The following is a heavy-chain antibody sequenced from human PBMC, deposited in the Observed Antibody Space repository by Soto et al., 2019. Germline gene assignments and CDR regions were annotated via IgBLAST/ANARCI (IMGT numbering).Heavy chain of an antibody. J-gene: IGHJ3*02. CDR1: GGSISSGDYY. V-gene: IGHV4-30-4*01. CDR3: AGEPKGGPAAGAIET. D-gene: IGHD6-25*01. CDR2: IFYTGSP. Sequence: PSETLSLTCSVSGGSISSGDYYWTWIRQPAGKGLEWIGFIFYTGSPYYNPSLKSRLAISVDTSKNQFSLNLTSVTAADTAVYFCAGEPKGGPAAGAIETWGQGTMVTVSS.